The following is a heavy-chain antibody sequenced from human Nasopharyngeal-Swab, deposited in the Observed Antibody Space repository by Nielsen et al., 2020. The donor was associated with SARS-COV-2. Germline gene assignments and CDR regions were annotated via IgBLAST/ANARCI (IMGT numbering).Heavy chain of an antibody. J-gene: IGHJ6*03. Sequence: SQTLSLTSAISGDSVSSSSAAWNWIRQSPSRGLEWLGRTYYRSKWYTDYAVSVKSRITINPDTSKNQFSLHLNSVTPEDTAVYYCARARGADGDYYYYYYTDVWGKGTTVTVSS. CDR1: GDSVSSSSAA. CDR3: ARARGADGDYYYYYYTDV. D-gene: IGHD4-17*01. CDR2: TYYRSKWYT. V-gene: IGHV6-1*01.